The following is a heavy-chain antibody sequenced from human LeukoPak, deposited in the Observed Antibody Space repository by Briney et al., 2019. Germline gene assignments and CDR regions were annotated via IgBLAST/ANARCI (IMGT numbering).Heavy chain of an antibody. Sequence: PGGSLRLSCVASGFAYSIYTMNWVRQAPRKGLEWVSSISSGSVSLYYADSVKGRFTISRDNAKNSLYLQMDSLRAEDTAVYYCARRGYSGSDPPDSWGQGTLVTVSS. J-gene: IGHJ5*01. CDR2: ISSGSVSL. D-gene: IGHD5-12*01. V-gene: IGHV3-21*01. CDR1: GFAYSIYT. CDR3: ARRGYSGSDPPDS.